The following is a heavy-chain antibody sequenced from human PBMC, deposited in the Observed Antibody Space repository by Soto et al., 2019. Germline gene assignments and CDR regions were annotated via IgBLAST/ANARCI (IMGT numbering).Heavy chain of an antibody. J-gene: IGHJ4*02. D-gene: IGHD3-10*01. Sequence: SSETLSLTCTVSGGSISSYYWSWIRQPPGKGLEWIGYIYYSGSTNYNPSLKSRVTISVDTSKNQFSLKLSSVTAADTAVYYCAGMHEVTNFDYWGQGTLVTVSS. CDR1: GGSISSYY. V-gene: IGHV4-59*01. CDR2: IYYSGST. CDR3: AGMHEVTNFDY.